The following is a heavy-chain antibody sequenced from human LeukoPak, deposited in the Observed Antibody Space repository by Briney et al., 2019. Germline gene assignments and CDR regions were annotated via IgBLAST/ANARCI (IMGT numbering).Heavy chain of an antibody. CDR1: GGSISSSSYY. V-gene: IGHV4-39*01. J-gene: IGHJ4*02. D-gene: IGHD2-15*01. CDR2: IYYSGST. CDR3: ATLGYCSDGSCRYFDY. Sequence: PSETLSLTCTVSGGSISSSSYYWGWIRQPPGTGLEWIGSIYYSGSTYYNPSLKSRITISVDTSKNQFSLKLSSVTAADTAVYYCATLGYCSDGSCRYFDYWGQGTLVTVSS.